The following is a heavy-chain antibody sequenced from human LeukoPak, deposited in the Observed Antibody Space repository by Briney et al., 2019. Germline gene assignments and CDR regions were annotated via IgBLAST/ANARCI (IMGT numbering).Heavy chain of an antibody. CDR2: IHSSGTT. J-gene: IGHJ3*02. V-gene: IGHV4-4*07. Sequence: PSETLSLTCAVYGGSFSGYYWSWIRQPAGKGLEWIGRIHSSGTTNYNPALKSRVTMSIDRTKNQLSLNLSSVTAADTAVYYCARDQALGYGWPTVLAIDIWGQGTMVTVSS. CDR1: GGSFSGYY. D-gene: IGHD6-19*01. CDR3: ARDQALGYGWPTVLAIDI.